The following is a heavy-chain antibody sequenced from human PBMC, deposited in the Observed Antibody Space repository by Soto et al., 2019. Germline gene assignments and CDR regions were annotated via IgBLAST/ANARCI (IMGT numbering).Heavy chain of an antibody. J-gene: IGHJ6*02. V-gene: IGHV3-23*01. CDR3: ATRYNWNYDAIDV. CDR1: GFTFSSYA. CDR2: ISGSGGST. Sequence: GGSLRLSCAASGFTFSSYAMSWVRQAPGKGLEWVSAISGSGGSTYYADSVKGRFTISRDNSKNTLYLQMNSLRPEDTAVYYCATRYNWNYDAIDVWGQGTTVTGSS. D-gene: IGHD1-7*01.